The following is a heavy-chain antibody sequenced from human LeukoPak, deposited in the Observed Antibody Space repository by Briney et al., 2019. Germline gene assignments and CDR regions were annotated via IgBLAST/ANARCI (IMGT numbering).Heavy chain of an antibody. J-gene: IGHJ6*02. V-gene: IGHV1-8*01. D-gene: IGHD4-17*01. CDR1: GYTFTSYD. CDR3: ARGHYGDYVLPGPYYYYGMDV. CDR2: MNPNSGNT. Sequence: GASVKVSCKASGYTFTSYDINWVRQATGQGLEWMGWMNPNSGNTGYAQKFQGRVTMTRNTSISTAYMELSSLRSEDTAVYYCARGHYGDYVLPGPYYYYGMDVWGQGTTVTVSS.